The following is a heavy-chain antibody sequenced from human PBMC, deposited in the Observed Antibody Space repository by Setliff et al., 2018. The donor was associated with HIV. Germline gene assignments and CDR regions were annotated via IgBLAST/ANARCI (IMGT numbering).Heavy chain of an antibody. D-gene: IGHD3-10*01. CDR2: INDNGST. J-gene: IGHJ6*02. V-gene: IGHV4-34*01. CDR1: GGSFSGYY. Sequence: PSETLSLTCAVYGGSFSGYYWSWIRQPPGKGLEWIGEINDNGSTNYNLSLKSRVTISVDTSKNQFSLKLSSVTAADTAVYYCARVRGRYYYHYAMDVWGQGTTVTVSS. CDR3: ARVRGRYYYHYAMDV.